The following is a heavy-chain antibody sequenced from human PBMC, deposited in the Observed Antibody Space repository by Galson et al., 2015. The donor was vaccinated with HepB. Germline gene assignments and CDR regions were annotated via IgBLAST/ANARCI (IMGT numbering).Heavy chain of an antibody. D-gene: IGHD6-19*01. V-gene: IGHV3-66*02. Sequence: SLRLSCAASGFTVSSNYMSWVRQAPGKGLEWVSVTYSGGSTYYADSVKGRFTISRDNSKNTLYLQMNSLRAEDTAVYYCARVSIAVAGGFDYWGQGTLVTVSS. CDR3: ARVSIAVAGGFDY. CDR2: TYSGGST. CDR1: GFTVSSNY. J-gene: IGHJ4*02.